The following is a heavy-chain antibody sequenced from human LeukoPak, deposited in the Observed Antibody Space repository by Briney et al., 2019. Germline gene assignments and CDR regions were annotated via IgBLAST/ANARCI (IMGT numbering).Heavy chain of an antibody. D-gene: IGHD6-19*01. V-gene: IGHV3-53*01. J-gene: IGHJ5*02. CDR1: GFTVSSNY. Sequence: GGSLRLSCAASGFTVSSNYMSWVRQAPGKGLEWVSVIYNGGSTYADSVKGRYTNSRGNSKNTLYLQMNSLRAEVTAVYYCARGYSSGWYWFDPWGQGTLVTVSS. CDR3: ARGYSSGWYWFDP. CDR2: IYNGGST.